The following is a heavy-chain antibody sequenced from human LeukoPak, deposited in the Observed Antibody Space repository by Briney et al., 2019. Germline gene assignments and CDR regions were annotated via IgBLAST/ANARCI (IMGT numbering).Heavy chain of an antibody. D-gene: IGHD5-12*01. J-gene: IGHJ4*02. CDR3: AKGYKSDSYSSFDY. Sequence: QSGGSLRLSCAASGFTFSSYAMNWVRQAPGKGLEWVSSISGSGGNTNSADSVEGRFTVSRDNSKNTLFLHMNSLRAEDTAIYYCAKGYKSDSYSSFDYWGQGTLVTVSS. V-gene: IGHV3-23*01. CDR2: ISGSGGNT. CDR1: GFTFSSYA.